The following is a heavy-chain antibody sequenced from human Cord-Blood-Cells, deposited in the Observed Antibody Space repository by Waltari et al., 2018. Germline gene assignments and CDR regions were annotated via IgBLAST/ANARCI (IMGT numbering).Heavy chain of an antibody. CDR3: ARVELRYCSSTSCYSSSWFDY. J-gene: IGHJ4*02. Sequence: FTFSSYWMSWVRQAPGKGLEWVANIKQDGSEKYYVDSVKGRFTISRDNAKNSLYLQMNSLRAEDTAVYYCARVELRYCSSTSCYSSSWFDYWGQGTLVTVSS. D-gene: IGHD2-2*02. CDR2: IKQDGSEK. V-gene: IGHV3-7*01. CDR1: FTFSSYW.